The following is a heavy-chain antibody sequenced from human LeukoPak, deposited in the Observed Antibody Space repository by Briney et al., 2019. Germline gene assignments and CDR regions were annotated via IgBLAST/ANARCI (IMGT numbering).Heavy chain of an antibody. CDR3: AKDPNYYGSGSYGDY. D-gene: IGHD3-10*01. V-gene: IGHV3-23*01. J-gene: IGHJ4*02. Sequence: PGGSLRLSCAASGFTFSSYAMSWVRQAPGKGLEWVSAISGSGGSTYYADSVKGRFTISRDNSKNTLYLQMNSLRAEDTAVYYCAKDPNYYGSGSYGDYWGQGTLVTVPS. CDR2: ISGSGGST. CDR1: GFTFSSYA.